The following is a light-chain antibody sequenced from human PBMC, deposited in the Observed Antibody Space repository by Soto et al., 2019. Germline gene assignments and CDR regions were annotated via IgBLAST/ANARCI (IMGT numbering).Light chain of an antibody. V-gene: IGKV3-20*01. CDR1: QSVSSTY. J-gene: IGKJ2*01. Sequence: EIALTQSPNTLSLSPGERTTLSCRASQSVSSTYLAWYQQKPGQAPRLLIYGASSRATGIPDRFSGSGSGTDFTLTISRLEPEDFAVYYCQQYETLGQGPKVDI. CDR2: GAS. CDR3: QQYET.